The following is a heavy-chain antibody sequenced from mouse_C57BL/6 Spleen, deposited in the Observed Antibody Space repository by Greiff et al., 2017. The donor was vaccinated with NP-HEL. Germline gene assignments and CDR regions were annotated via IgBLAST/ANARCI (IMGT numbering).Heavy chain of an antibody. CDR1: GYTFTSYW. CDR2: IDPSDSYT. CDR3: ARGGDGWNY. V-gene: IGHV1-69*01. D-gene: IGHD2-3*01. J-gene: IGHJ2*01. Sequence: QVQLQQSGAELVMPGASVKLSCKASGYTFTSYWMHWVKQRPGQGLEWIGEIDPSDSYTNYNQKFKGKSTLTVDKSSSTAYMQLSSLTSEDSAVYYCARGGDGWNYWGQGTTLTVSS.